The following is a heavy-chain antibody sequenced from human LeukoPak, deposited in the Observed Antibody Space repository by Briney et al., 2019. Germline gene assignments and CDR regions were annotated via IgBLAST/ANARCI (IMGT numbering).Heavy chain of an antibody. Sequence: ASVKVSCKASGYTFTGYYMHWVRQAPGQGLEWMGRINPNSGGTNYAQKFQGRVTMTRDTSISTAYMELSRLRSDDTAVYYCAGVLGGSGYYPLYYWGQGTLVTVSS. V-gene: IGHV1-2*06. D-gene: IGHD3-22*01. J-gene: IGHJ4*02. CDR1: GYTFTGYY. CDR2: INPNSGGT. CDR3: AGVLGGSGYYPLYY.